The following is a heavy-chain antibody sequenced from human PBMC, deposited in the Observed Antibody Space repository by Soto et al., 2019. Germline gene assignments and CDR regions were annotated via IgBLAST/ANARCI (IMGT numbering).Heavy chain of an antibody. CDR1: GGTFSSYA. V-gene: IGHV1-69*06. CDR3: AREWVGGSNDFDI. Sequence: QVQLVQSGAEVKKPGSSVKVSCKASGGTFSSYAISCVRQAPGQGLEWMGGIIPIFGTANYEQKCQGRVTITADKSPSTAYMELSSLRSEDTSVYYCAREWVGGSNDFDIWGQGTMVTVSS. CDR2: IIPIFGTA. J-gene: IGHJ3*02. D-gene: IGHD1-26*01.